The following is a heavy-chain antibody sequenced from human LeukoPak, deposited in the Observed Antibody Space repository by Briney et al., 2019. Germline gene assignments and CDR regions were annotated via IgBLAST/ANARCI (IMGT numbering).Heavy chain of an antibody. V-gene: IGHV3-30*04. CDR2: ISYDGSNK. D-gene: IGHD6-19*01. CDR3: ARWLSSGWTSYGMDV. J-gene: IGHJ6*02. CDR1: GFTFSSYA. Sequence: PGGSLRLSCAASGFTFSSYAMHWVRQAPGKGLEWVAVISYDGSNKYYADSVKGRFTISRDNSKNTLYLQMNSLRAEGTAVYYCARWLSSGWTSYGMDVWGQGTTVTVSS.